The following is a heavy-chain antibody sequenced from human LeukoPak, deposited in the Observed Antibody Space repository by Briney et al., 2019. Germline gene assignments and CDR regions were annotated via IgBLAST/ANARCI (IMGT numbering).Heavy chain of an antibody. D-gene: IGHD6-19*01. CDR1: GFTFSSYA. CDR3: AKLIATDYSSGWFYFQH. CDR2: ISGSGGST. V-gene: IGHV3-23*01. Sequence: PGGTLRLSCAASGFTFSSYAMSWVRQAPWKGLDWVSAISGSGGSTYYADSVKGRFTISRDNSKNTLYLQMNSLRAEDTAVYYCAKLIATDYSSGWFYFQHWGQGTLVTVSS. J-gene: IGHJ1*01.